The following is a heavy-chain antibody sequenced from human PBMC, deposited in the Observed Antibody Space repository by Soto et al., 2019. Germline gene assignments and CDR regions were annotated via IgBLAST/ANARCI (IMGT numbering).Heavy chain of an antibody. V-gene: IGHV5-51*01. D-gene: IGHD3-3*01. Sequence: GESLKISCKGSGYSFTSYWIGWVRQMPGKGLEWMGIIYPGDSDTRYSPSFQGQVTISADKSISTAYLQWSSLKASDTAMYYCASTSQRITIFGVVPGGMDVWGQGTTVTVSS. CDR1: GYSFTSYW. CDR3: ASTSQRITIFGVVPGGMDV. CDR2: IYPGDSDT. J-gene: IGHJ6*02.